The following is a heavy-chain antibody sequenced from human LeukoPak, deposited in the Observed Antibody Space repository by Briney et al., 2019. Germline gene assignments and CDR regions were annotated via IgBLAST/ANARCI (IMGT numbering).Heavy chain of an antibody. Sequence: ASVKVSCKASGYTFSSYGISWMRQAPGQGLEWMGWIGVYSGNTNYAQKLQGRVTMTTDTSTSTAYMELRSLRSDDTAVYYCARESSYYYGSVLWGQGTLVTVSS. CDR2: IGVYSGNT. CDR3: ARESSYYYGSVL. CDR1: GYTFSSYG. J-gene: IGHJ4*02. V-gene: IGHV1-18*01. D-gene: IGHD3-10*01.